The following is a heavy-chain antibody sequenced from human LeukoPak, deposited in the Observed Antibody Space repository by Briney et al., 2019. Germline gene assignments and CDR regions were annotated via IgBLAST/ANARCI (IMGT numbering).Heavy chain of an antibody. CDR1: GGSISSGGYY. Sequence: PSETLSLTCTVSGGSISSGGYYWSWIRQHPGKGLEWIGYIYYSGSTNYNPSLKSRVTISVDTSKNQFSLKLSSVTAADTAVYYCARHGKRGYGGYDPMSTAHFDYWGQGTLVTVSS. CDR3: ARHGKRGYGGYDPMSTAHFDY. D-gene: IGHD5-12*01. CDR2: IYYSGST. J-gene: IGHJ4*02. V-gene: IGHV4-61*08.